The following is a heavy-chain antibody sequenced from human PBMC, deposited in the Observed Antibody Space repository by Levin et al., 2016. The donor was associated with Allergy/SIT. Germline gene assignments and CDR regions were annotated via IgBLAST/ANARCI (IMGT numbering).Heavy chain of an antibody. Sequence: GSLRLSCTVSGGSVTTDGYYWTWVRQPPGKGLECIGYVYSSGRTNYNPSLKSRVLISIETSKNQFSLELTSVTAADTAVYFCARADYKRNNYFYMDVWGKGATVTVSS. D-gene: IGHD4-11*01. J-gene: IGHJ6*03. V-gene: IGHV4-61*08. CDR3: ARADYKRNNYFYMDV. CDR2: VYSSGRT. CDR1: GGSVTTDGYY.